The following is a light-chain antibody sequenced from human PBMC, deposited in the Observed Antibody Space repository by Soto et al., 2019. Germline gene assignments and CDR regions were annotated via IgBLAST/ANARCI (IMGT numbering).Light chain of an antibody. Sequence: AIRMTQSPSSLSASTGDRVTITCRASQGISSYLAWYQQKPGKAPKLLIYAASTLQSGVPSRFSGSGSGTDFTLTNSCLQSEDFATYSCQQYYSYPPLTFGGGTKVEIK. CDR1: QGISSY. CDR3: QQYYSYPPLT. CDR2: AAS. V-gene: IGKV1-8*01. J-gene: IGKJ4*01.